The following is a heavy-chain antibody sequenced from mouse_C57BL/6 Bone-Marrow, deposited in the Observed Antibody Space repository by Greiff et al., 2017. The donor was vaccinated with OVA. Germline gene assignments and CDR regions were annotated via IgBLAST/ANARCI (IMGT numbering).Heavy chain of an antibody. Sequence: QVQLQQPGAELVKPGASVKLSCKASGYTFTSYWMQWVKQRPGQGLEWIGEIDPSDSYTNYNQKFKGKATLTVDTSSSTAYMQLSSLTSEDSAVYYCARWGDPAWFAYWGQGTLVTVSA. CDR3: ARWGDPAWFAY. CDR1: GYTFTSYW. V-gene: IGHV1-50*01. CDR2: IDPSDSYT. J-gene: IGHJ3*01.